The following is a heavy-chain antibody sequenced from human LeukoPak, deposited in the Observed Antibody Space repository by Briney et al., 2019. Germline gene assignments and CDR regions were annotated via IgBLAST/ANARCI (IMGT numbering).Heavy chain of an antibody. CDR3: ARTTRYYDSSGYCLLDAFDI. Sequence: PSETLSLTCTVSGGSISSSSYYWGWIRQPPGKGLEWIGSIYYSGSTYYNPSLKSRVTISVDTSKNQFSLKLSSVTAADTAVYYCARTTRYYDSSGYCLLDAFDIWGQGTMVTVSS. D-gene: IGHD3-22*01. CDR1: GGSISSSSYY. J-gene: IGHJ3*02. CDR2: IYYSGST. V-gene: IGHV4-39*01.